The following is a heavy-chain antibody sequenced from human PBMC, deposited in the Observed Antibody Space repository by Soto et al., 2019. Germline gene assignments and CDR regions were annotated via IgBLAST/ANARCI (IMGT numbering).Heavy chain of an antibody. CDR1: GFTISDHF. CDR2: TKNIGNNYAT. Sequence: EVQVVESGGGLVQPGGSLRLSCAAPGFTISDHFIDWVRQAPGKGLEWVGRTKNIGNNYATEYAASVKGRFTISRDDSRNSVYLYMNRLKSEDTAVYFCARGGNEYRYWGQGTLVTVSS. CDR3: ARGGNEYRY. J-gene: IGHJ4*02. V-gene: IGHV3-72*01. D-gene: IGHD5-12*01.